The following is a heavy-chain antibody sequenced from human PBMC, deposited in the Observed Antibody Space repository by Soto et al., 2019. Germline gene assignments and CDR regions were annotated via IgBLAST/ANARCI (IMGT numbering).Heavy chain of an antibody. CDR1: GGSFSGYY. V-gene: IGHV4-34*01. D-gene: IGHD3-3*01. CDR2: INHSGST. Sequence: SETLSLTCAVYGGSFSGYYWSWIRQPPGKGLEWIGEINHSGSTNYNPSLKSRVTISVDTSKNQFSLKLSSVTAADTAVYYCARARVWSGYYPAYYYGMDVWGQGTTVTVSS. J-gene: IGHJ6*02. CDR3: ARARVWSGYYPAYYYGMDV.